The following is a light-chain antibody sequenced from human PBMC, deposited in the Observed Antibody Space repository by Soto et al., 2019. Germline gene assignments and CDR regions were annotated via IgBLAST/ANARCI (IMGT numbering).Light chain of an antibody. Sequence: EIVMTQSPATLSVSPGERVTLSCRASQSVSSNLAWYQQKPGQAPRLLIYGASTRATGIPVRFSGSGSGTEFTITISSLPSEDFAVYYCQQYNKWPPWTFGQGTKVEIK. V-gene: IGKV3-15*01. CDR2: GAS. J-gene: IGKJ1*01. CDR1: QSVSSN. CDR3: QQYNKWPPWT.